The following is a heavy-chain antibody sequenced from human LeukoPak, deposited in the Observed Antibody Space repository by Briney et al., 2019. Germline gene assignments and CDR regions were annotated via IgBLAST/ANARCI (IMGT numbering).Heavy chain of an antibody. CDR2: IYHSGST. V-gene: IGHV4-38-2*02. D-gene: IGHD3-22*01. Sequence: SETLSLTCTVSGYSISSGYYWGWIRQPPGKGLEWIGSIYHSGSTYYNPSLKSRVTMSVDTSKNQFSLKLSSVTAADTAVYYCAREPPPYYYDSSGYYYVFDYWGQGTLVTVSS. CDR1: GYSISSGYY. CDR3: AREPPPYYYDSSGYYYVFDY. J-gene: IGHJ4*02.